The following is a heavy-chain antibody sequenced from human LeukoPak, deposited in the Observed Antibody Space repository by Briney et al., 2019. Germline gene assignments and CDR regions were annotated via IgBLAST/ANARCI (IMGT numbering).Heavy chain of an antibody. CDR3: AGGGSSGSFDY. V-gene: IGHV4-59*01. Sequence: SETLSLTCTVSGGSISSYYWSWIRQPPGKGLEWIGYIYYSGSTNYNPSLKSRVTISVDTSKNQFSLKLSSVTAADTAVYYCAGGGSSGSFDYWGQATLVTVSS. CDR2: IYYSGST. D-gene: IGHD3-22*01. CDR1: GGSISSYY. J-gene: IGHJ4*02.